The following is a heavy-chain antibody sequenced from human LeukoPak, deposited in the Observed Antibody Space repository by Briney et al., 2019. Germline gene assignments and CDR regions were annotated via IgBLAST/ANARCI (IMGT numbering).Heavy chain of an antibody. J-gene: IGHJ4*02. CDR2: IGKGGDT. CDR1: GLTFSTYD. D-gene: IGHD3-10*01. V-gene: IGHV3-13*04. CDR3: AKSRNYGSGSYLDY. Sequence: GGSLRLSCAASGLTFSTYDMHWVRHATGEGLEWVSGIGKGGDTYYVGSVKGRFTISRDNSKNSLYLQMNSLRTEDTSLYYCAKSRNYGSGSYLDYWGPGTLVTVSS.